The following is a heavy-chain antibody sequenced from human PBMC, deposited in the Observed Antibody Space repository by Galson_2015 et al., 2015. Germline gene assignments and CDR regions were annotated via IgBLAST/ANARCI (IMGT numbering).Heavy chain of an antibody. V-gene: IGHV4-34*01. Sequence: SETLSLTCAVYGGSFSNYHWSWIRQPPGQGLEWIGEINHSGYTNYNPSLKSRVTISIDTSKSQFSLRLSSVTAADTAVYYCAGGRRNRVIATQGGYDSWGQGTLVTVSS. CDR1: GGSFSNYH. CDR2: INHSGYT. J-gene: IGHJ4*02. D-gene: IGHD2-21*01. CDR3: AGGRRNRVIATQGGYDS.